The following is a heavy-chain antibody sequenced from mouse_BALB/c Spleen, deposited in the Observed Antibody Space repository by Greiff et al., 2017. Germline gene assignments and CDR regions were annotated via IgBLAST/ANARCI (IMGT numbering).Heavy chain of an antibody. CDR3: ARDYYGSSPDYFDD. D-gene: IGHD1-1*01. J-gene: IGHJ2*01. CDR1: GFTFSSFG. V-gene: IGHV5-17*02. Sequence: EVKLVESGGGLVQPGGSRKLSCAASGFTFSSFGMHWVRQAPEKGLEWVAYISSGSSTIYYADTVKGRFTISRDNPKNTLFLQMTSLRSEDTAMYYCARDYYGSSPDYFDDWGQGTTLTVSS. CDR2: ISSGSSTI.